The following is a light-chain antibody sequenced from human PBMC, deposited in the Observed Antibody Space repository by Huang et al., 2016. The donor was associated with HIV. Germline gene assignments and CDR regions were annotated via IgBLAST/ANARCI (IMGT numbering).Light chain of an antibody. CDR1: RSLSST. CDR2: GTS. V-gene: IGKV3-15*01. CDR3: QQYNNWPPA. Sequence: EVVMTQSPVTLSVSPGERATLSCRARRSLSSTLAWYQQKLGQAPRLLIDGTSTRATGIPARFSGTGSGTEFTLTISSLQSEDFAVYYCQQYNNWPPAFGQGTKVEIK. J-gene: IGKJ1*01.